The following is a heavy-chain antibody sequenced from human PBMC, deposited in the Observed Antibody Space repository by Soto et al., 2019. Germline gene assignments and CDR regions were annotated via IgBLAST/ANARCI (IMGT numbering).Heavy chain of an antibody. J-gene: IGHJ6*02. CDR3: ARDPYYDSSGYLASNGMDV. CDR1: GFTVSSNS. CDR2: IYSGGST. D-gene: IGHD3-22*01. V-gene: IGHV3-53*04. Sequence: EVQLVESGGGLVQPGGSLRLSCAASGFTVSSNSMSWVRQAPGKGLEWVSVIYSGGSTYYADSVKGRFTISRHNSKNTLYLQMNSLRAEDTAIYYCARDPYYDSSGYLASNGMDVWGQGTTVTVSS.